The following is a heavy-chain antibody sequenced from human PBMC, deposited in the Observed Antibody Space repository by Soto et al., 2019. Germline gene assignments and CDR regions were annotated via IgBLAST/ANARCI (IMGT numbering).Heavy chain of an antibody. J-gene: IGHJ3*02. CDR3: ARVLCHTHDCSSTYSPASAFDI. CDR2: INPNSGGT. Sequence: ASVKVSCKASGYTFTGYYMHWVRQAPGQGLEWMGWINPNSGGTNYAQKFQGRVTMTRDTSISTAYMELSRLRSDDTAVYYCARVLCHTHDCSSTYSPASAFDIWGQGTMVTVSS. D-gene: IGHD2-2*01. CDR1: GYTFTGYY. V-gene: IGHV1-2*02.